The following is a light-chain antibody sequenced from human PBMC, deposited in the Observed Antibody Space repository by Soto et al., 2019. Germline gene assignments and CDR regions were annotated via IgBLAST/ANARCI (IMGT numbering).Light chain of an antibody. Sequence: QSVLTQPPSVSGAPGRRVPFPCTGSSSNIGAGYDLHWYQHLPGTAPKLLIYGNSNRPSGVPDRFSGYKSGTSASLAITGLQAEDEADYYCQSYDSSLSGYVFGTGTKLTVL. V-gene: IGLV1-40*01. CDR1: SSNIGAGYD. CDR2: GNS. J-gene: IGLJ1*01. CDR3: QSYDSSLSGYV.